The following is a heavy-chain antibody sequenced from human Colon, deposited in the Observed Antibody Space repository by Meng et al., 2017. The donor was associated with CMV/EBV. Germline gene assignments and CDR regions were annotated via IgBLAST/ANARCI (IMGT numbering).Heavy chain of an antibody. Sequence: GGSLRLSCAASGFTFDDYAMHWVRQAPGKGLEWVSGITWNSGRTGYVDSVEGRFTISRDNAKNSLYLQMNGLRAEDTALYYCAKDISPVGGTTGYHGMDVWGQGTTVTVSS. D-gene: IGHD1-7*01. CDR3: AKDISPVGGTTGYHGMDV. V-gene: IGHV3-9*01. CDR2: ITWNSGRT. J-gene: IGHJ6*02. CDR1: GFTFDDYA.